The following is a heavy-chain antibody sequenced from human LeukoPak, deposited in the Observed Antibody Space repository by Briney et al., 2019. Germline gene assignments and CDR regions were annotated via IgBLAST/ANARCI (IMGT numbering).Heavy chain of an antibody. CDR2: ISGSGGST. CDR3: AKDLGTGTHCYYYDMDV. J-gene: IGHJ6*02. CDR1: GFTFSSYA. V-gene: IGHV3-23*01. D-gene: IGHD7-27*01. Sequence: GGSLRLSCAASGFTFSSYAMSWVRQAPGKGLEWVSAISGSGGSTYYADSVKGRFTISRDNSKNTLYLQMNSLRAEDTAVYYCAKDLGTGTHCYYYDMDVWGQGTTVTVSS.